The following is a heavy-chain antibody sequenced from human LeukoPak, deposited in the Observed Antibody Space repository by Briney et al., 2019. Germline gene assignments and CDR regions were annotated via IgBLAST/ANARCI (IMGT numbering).Heavy chain of an antibody. J-gene: IGHJ4*02. V-gene: IGHV3-23*01. CDR3: TRPYSSSYADFDY. D-gene: IGHD6-6*01. CDR1: GFTFRNYG. Sequence: GGSLRLSCAASGFTFRNYGMNWVRQAPGKGLEWVSAFSASGSTYYADSVKGRFTVSRDNSENMLYLQMNSLKTADTAVYYCTRPYSSSYADFDYWGQGTLVTVSS. CDR2: FSASGST.